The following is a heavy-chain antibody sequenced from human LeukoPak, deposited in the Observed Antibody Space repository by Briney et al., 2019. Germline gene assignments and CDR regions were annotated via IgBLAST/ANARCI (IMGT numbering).Heavy chain of an antibody. V-gene: IGHV3-7*04. J-gene: IGHJ4*02. CDR3: ARGTIAAAGYYYFDY. D-gene: IGHD6-13*01. Sequence: PGGSLRLSCAASGFTLSSYWMSWVRQAPGKGLEWVANIEQDGSEKYYVDSVKGRFTISRDNAKNSLYLQMNSLRAEDTAVYYCARGTIAAAGYYYFDYWGQGTQVTVSS. CDR1: GFTLSSYW. CDR2: IEQDGSEK.